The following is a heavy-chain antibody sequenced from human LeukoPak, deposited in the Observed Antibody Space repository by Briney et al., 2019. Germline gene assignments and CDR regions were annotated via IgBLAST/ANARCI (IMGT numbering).Heavy chain of an antibody. CDR2: IYYSGST. J-gene: IGHJ5*02. CDR3: ASRSMVRGVISGFDP. Sequence: PSETLSLTCTVSGGSISSYYWSWIRQPPGKGLEWIGYIYYSGSTNYNPSLKSRVTISVDTSKNQFSLKLSSVTAADTAVYYCASRSMVRGVISGFDPWGQGTPVTVSS. D-gene: IGHD3-10*01. V-gene: IGHV4-59*01. CDR1: GGSISSYY.